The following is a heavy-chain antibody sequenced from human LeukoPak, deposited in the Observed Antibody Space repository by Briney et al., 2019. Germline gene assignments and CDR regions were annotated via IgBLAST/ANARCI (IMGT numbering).Heavy chain of an antibody. Sequence: PGRSLRLSCAASGFTFSSYAMHWVRQAPGKGLEWVAVISYDGSNKYYADSVKGRFTISRDSSKNTLYLQMNSLRAEDTAVYYCASDSYCGGDCYSANDYWGQGTLVTVSS. D-gene: IGHD2-21*02. CDR3: ASDSYCGGDCYSANDY. CDR1: GFTFSSYA. CDR2: ISYDGSNK. V-gene: IGHV3-30-3*01. J-gene: IGHJ4*02.